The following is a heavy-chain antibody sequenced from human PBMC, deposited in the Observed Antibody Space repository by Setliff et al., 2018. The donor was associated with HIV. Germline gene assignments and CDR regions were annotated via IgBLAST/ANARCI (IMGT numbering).Heavy chain of an antibody. V-gene: IGHV3-53*01. CDR2: IYSGGST. Sequence: GGSLRLSCAASGFTVSSNYMSWVRQAPGKGLEWVSVIYSGGSTYYADSVKGRFTISRDNSKNTLYLQMNSLRAEDTAIYYCARGLIPFYFDYWGQGTLVTVSS. J-gene: IGHJ4*02. CDR3: ARGLIPFYFDY. CDR1: GFTVSSNY.